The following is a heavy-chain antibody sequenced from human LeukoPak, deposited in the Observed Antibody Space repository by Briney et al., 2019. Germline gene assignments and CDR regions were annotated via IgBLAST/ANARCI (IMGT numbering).Heavy chain of an antibody. V-gene: IGHV5-51*01. D-gene: IGHD2/OR15-2a*01. CDR3: GKIATEYFQE. Sequence: GESLKISCKASGYPFANYYIGWVRQIPGKGLEWMGIIYAGDSDTKDSPSFQGQATISVGRSIRNAYLQWNSLKASDTAIYYYGKIATEYFQEWGQSTLVTVSS. J-gene: IGHJ1*01. CDR2: IYAGDSDT. CDR1: GYPFANYY.